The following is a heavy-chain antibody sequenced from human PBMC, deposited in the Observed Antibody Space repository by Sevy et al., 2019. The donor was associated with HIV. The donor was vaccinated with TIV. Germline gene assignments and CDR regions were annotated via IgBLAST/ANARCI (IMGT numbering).Heavy chain of an antibody. J-gene: IGHJ4*02. Sequence: SETLSLTCSVSGDSINNGHYYWAWIRQPPGKGLEWIGSMFYTGATHYTPSLRRRVSISVDTSKNQFSLNLNSVTAADTAVYFCAIYYYGDSGYLANAYLGQGTLVTVSS. V-gene: IGHV4-39*01. CDR1: GDSINNGHYY. CDR3: AIYYYGDSGYLANAY. CDR2: MFYTGAT. D-gene: IGHD3-10*01.